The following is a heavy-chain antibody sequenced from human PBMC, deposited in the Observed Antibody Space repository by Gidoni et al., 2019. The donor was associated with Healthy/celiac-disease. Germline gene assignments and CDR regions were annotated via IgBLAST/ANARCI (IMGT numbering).Heavy chain of an antibody. J-gene: IGHJ4*02. CDR1: GGSISSGGYY. D-gene: IGHD6-13*01. Sequence: QVQLQESGPGLVKPSQTLSLTCTVSGGSISSGGYYWSWIRQHPGKGLEWIGYIYYSGSTYYNPSLKSRVTISVDTSKNQFSLKLSSVTAADTAVYYCARVTPQQQLVKYYFDYWGQGTLVTVSS. CDR3: ARVTPQQQLVKYYFDY. V-gene: IGHV4-31*03. CDR2: IYYSGST.